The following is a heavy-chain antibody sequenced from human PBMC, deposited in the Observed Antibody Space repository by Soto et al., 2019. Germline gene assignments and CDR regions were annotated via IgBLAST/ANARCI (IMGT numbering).Heavy chain of an antibody. Sequence: QVQLQESGPGLVKPSQTLSLTCTVSGGSINSGGYYWSWIRQHPGKGLEWIGYIYYSGSTYYNPSNKRRITISVDTSKNQFSLKLSSVTAADTAVYYCARDLTSYGMDVWGQGTTVTVSS. V-gene: IGHV4-31*03. CDR2: IYYSGST. CDR1: GGSINSGGYY. CDR3: ARDLTSYGMDV. D-gene: IGHD3-9*01. J-gene: IGHJ6*02.